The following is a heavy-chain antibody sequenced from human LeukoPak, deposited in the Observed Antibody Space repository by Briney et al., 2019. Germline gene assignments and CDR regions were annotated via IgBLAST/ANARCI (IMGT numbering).Heavy chain of an antibody. D-gene: IGHD5-18*01. J-gene: IGHJ4*02. CDR3: AKLCPNTAMARTFVDY. CDR2: ISGSGGST. Sequence: GGSLRLSCAASGFTFSSYAMSWVRQAPGKGLEWVSAISGSGGSTFYADSVKGRFTISRDNSKTTLYLQMTSLRAEDTAVYYCAKLCPNTAMARTFVDYWGQGTLVTVSS. CDR1: GFTFSSYA. V-gene: IGHV3-23*01.